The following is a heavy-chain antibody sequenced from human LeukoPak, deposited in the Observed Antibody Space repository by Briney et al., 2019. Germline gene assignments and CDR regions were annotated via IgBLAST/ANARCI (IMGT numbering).Heavy chain of an antibody. CDR2: INPNSGGT. Sequence: GASVKVSCKASGYTFTSYGISWVRQAPGQGLEWMGWINPNSGGTNYAQKFQGRVTMTRDTSISTAYMELSRLGSDDTAVYYCARVKEEGIAAAGYWGQGTLVTVSS. CDR1: GYTFTSYG. CDR3: ARVKEEGIAAAGY. D-gene: IGHD6-13*01. J-gene: IGHJ4*02. V-gene: IGHV1-2*02.